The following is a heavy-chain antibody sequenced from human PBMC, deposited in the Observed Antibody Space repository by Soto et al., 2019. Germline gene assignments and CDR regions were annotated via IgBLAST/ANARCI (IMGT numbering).Heavy chain of an antibody. CDR1: GFSFSKYG. Sequence: GGSLRLSCAAPGFSFSKYGMHWFRQAPGKGLEWVAFVSSDGNNKYYGDSVKGRFTISRDNSKNMVFLQVDSLRVDDTALYYCAKDRVIQLLPIWPDPWGQGTLVTVSS. J-gene: IGHJ5*02. CDR2: VSSDGNNK. V-gene: IGHV3-30*18. CDR3: AKDRVIQLLPIWPDP. D-gene: IGHD2-2*01.